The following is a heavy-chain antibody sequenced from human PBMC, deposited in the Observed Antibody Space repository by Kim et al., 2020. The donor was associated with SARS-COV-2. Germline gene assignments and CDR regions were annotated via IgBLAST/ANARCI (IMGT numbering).Heavy chain of an antibody. D-gene: IGHD2-8*02. Sequence: GGSLRLSCAASGFTFSSYSMNWVRQAPGKGLEWVSSISSSSSYIYYADSVKGRFTISRDNANNSLYLQMNSLRAEDTAVYYCARSRTDTVIFDYWGQGTLVTVS. V-gene: IGHV3-21*01. CDR2: ISSSSSYI. CDR3: ARSRTDTVIFDY. CDR1: GFTFSSYS. J-gene: IGHJ4*02.